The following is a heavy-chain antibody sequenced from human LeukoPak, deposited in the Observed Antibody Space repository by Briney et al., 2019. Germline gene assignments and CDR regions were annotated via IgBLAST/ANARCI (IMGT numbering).Heavy chain of an antibody. V-gene: IGHV4-59*01. J-gene: IGHJ5*02. D-gene: IGHD1-26*01. Sequence: SETLSLTCTVSGGSISSYYWSWIRQPPGKGLEWIGYIYYGGSTNYNPSLKSRVTISVDTSKNQFSLKLSSVTAADTAVYYCARALLWFDPWGQGTLVTVSS. CDR2: IYYGGST. CDR3: ARALLWFDP. CDR1: GGSISSYY.